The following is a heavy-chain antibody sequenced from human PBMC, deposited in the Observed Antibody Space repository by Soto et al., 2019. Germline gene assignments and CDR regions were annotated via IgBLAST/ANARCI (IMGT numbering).Heavy chain of an antibody. Sequence: GGSLRLSCAASGFTFSDYYMSWIRQAPGKGLEWVSYISSSSTYTNYADSVKGQFTISRDNAKNSLYLQMNSLRAEDTAVYYCARDHHRYSGYDYVDYWGQGTLVTVSS. CDR1: GFTFSDYY. CDR3: ARDHHRYSGYDYVDY. J-gene: IGHJ4*02. D-gene: IGHD5-12*01. CDR2: ISSSSTYT. V-gene: IGHV3-11*05.